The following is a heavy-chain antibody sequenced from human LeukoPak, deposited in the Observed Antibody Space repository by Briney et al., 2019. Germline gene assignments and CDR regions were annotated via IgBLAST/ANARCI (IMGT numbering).Heavy chain of an antibody. CDR1: GYTLTELS. V-gene: IGHV1-24*01. D-gene: IGHD4-11*01. J-gene: IGHJ4*02. CDR2: FDPEDGET. Sequence: PWASVKVSCKVSGYTLTELSMHWVRQAPGKGLEWMGGFDPEDGETIYAQKFQGRVTMTEDTSTDTAYMELSSPRSEDTAVYYCARDPSIGYSNYESYFDYWGQGTLVTVSS. CDR3: ARDPSIGYSNYESYFDY.